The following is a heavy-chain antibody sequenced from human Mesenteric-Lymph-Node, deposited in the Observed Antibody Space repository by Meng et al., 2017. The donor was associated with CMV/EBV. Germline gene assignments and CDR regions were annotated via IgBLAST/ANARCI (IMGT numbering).Heavy chain of an antibody. CDR3: AREGDYYYGMDV. CDR2: IYYSART. J-gene: IGHJ6*02. CDR1: GGSVSGGTYY. Sequence: SETLSLTCTVSGGSVSGGTYYWNWIRQTPGKGLEWIGYIYYSARTNYNPSLKSRVTISADASKNQTSLRLNSVTAADTAVYFCAREGDYYYGMDVWGQGTTVTVSS. V-gene: IGHV4-61*01.